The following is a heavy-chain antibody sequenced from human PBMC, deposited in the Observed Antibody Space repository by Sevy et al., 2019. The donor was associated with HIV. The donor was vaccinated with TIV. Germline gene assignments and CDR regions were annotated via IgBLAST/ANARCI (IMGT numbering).Heavy chain of an antibody. D-gene: IGHD2-15*01. J-gene: IGHJ6*02. CDR1: GFTIRTYN. V-gene: IGHV3-21*01. Sequence: GGSLRLSCAASGFTIRTYNMNWVRQAPGKGLEWVSSISSSSTYIYYADSVKGRFTISRDNARNSLYVQMSSLRAEDTAVYYCARDLVRPATTDYLYYGMDVWGQGTTVTVSS. CDR3: ARDLVRPATTDYLYYGMDV. CDR2: ISSSSTYI.